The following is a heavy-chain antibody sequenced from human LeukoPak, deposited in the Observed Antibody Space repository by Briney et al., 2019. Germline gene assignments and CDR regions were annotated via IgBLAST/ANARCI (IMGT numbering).Heavy chain of an antibody. CDR3: ARDLFPRRVTMVRGAKGY. V-gene: IGHV7-4-1*01. Sequence: GASVKVSCKASGYTFTSYAMNWVRQAPGQGLEWMGWINTNTGNPTYAQGFTGRFVFSLGTSVSTAYLQICSLKAEDTAVYYCARDLFPRRVTMVRGAKGYWGQGTLVTVSS. J-gene: IGHJ4*02. CDR2: INTNTGNP. D-gene: IGHD3-10*01. CDR1: GYTFTSYA.